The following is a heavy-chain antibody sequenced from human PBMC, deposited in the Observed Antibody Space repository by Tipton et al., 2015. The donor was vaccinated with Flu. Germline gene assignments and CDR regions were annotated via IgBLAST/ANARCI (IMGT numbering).Heavy chain of an antibody. CDR2: IYTSGST. D-gene: IGHD3-22*01. CDR1: GGSISSGSYY. CDR3: ARGVIYYDSSGSITDAFDI. Sequence: LRLSCTVSGGSISSGSYYWSWIRQPAGKGLEWIGRIYTSGSTNYNPSLKSRVTISVDTSKNQFSLKLSSVTAADTAVYYCARGVIYYDSSGSITDAFDIWGQGTMVRVSS. V-gene: IGHV4-61*02. J-gene: IGHJ3*02.